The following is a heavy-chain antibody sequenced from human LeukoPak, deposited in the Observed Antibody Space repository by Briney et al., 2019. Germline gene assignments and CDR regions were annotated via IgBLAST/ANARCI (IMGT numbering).Heavy chain of an antibody. J-gene: IGHJ4*02. CDR3: ARSLRSGYYFTGDY. CDR1: GGSISSSYW. V-gene: IGHV4-4*02. CDR2: IYHSGNT. Sequence: SGTLSLTCAVSGGSISSSYWWSWVRQPPGKGLEWIGEIYHSGNTNYNPSLKSRVTISVDKSKNQFSLQLSSVTAADTAVYYCARSLRSGYYFTGDYWGQGTLVTVSS. D-gene: IGHD3-22*01.